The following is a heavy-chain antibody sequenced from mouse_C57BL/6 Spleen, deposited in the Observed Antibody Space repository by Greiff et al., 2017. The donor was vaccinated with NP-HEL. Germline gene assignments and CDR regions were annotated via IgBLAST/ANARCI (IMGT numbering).Heavy chain of an antibody. J-gene: IGHJ2*01. Sequence: SGPVLVKPGASVKMSCKASGYTFTDYYMNWVQQSHGKSLEWIGVINPYNGGTSYNQKFKGKATLTVDKSASTAYMELNSLTSDDSAVYYCARDYDAYYFDYWGQGTTLTVSS. D-gene: IGHD2-4*01. CDR3: ARDYDAYYFDY. CDR2: INPYNGGT. V-gene: IGHV1-19*01. CDR1: GYTFTDYY.